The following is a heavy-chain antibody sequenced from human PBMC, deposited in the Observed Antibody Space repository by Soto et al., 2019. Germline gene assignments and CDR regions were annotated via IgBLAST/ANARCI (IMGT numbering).Heavy chain of an antibody. CDR3: ARVDVYSSSFYYYYGMDV. J-gene: IGHJ6*02. CDR1: GYTFTSYG. CDR2: ISAYNGNT. D-gene: IGHD6-6*01. V-gene: IGHV1-18*01. Sequence: ASVKVSCKASGYTFTSYGISWVRQAPGQGLEWMGWISAYNGNTNYAQKLQGRVTMTTDTSTSTAYMELRSLRSDDTAVYYCARVDVYSSSFYYYYGMDVWGQGTTVTVSS.